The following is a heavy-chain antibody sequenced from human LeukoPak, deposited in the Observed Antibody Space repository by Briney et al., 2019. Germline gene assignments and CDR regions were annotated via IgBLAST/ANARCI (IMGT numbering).Heavy chain of an antibody. D-gene: IGHD6-19*01. CDR3: AKDRPMGQWLVLATWDY. J-gene: IGHJ4*02. V-gene: IGHV3-30*18. CDR1: GFTFSYHW. Sequence: GGSLTLSCAASGFTFSYHWMTWVRQAPGKGLEWVAVISYDGSNKYYADSVKGRFTISRDNSKNTLYLQMSSLRAEDTAVYYCAKDRPMGQWLVLATWDYWGQGTLVTVSS. CDR2: ISYDGSNK.